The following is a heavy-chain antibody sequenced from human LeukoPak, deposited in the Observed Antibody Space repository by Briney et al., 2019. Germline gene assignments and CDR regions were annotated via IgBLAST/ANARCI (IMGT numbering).Heavy chain of an antibody. Sequence: VSVKVSCKASGYTFTGYYMHWVRQAPGQGLEWMGWINPNSGGTNYAQKFQGRVTMTRDTSISTAYMELSRLRSDDTAVYYCARDPHPRVLLWFGEHYNWFDPWGQGTLVTVSS. J-gene: IGHJ5*02. CDR1: GYTFTGYY. CDR2: INPNSGGT. CDR3: ARDPHPRVLLWFGEHYNWFDP. V-gene: IGHV1-2*02. D-gene: IGHD3-10*01.